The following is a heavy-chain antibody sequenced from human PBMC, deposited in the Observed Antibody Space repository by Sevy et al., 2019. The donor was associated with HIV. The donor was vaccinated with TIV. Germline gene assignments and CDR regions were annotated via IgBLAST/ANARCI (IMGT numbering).Heavy chain of an antibody. CDR2: ITFSSNTI. D-gene: IGHD6-13*01. CDR1: GFTFSNYN. J-gene: IGHJ4*02. CDR3: ARHQLRVSATGFDY. V-gene: IGHV3-48*01. Sequence: GGSLRLSCAASGFTFSNYNMDWLRQAPGKGLEWVSDITFSSNTIYYADSVKGRFTISRDNAKKSLYLQMNSLRAEDTAVYYCARHQLRVSATGFDYWGQGTLVTVSS.